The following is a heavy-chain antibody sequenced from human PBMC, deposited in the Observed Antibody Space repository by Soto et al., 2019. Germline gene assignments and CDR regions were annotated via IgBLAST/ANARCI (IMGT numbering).Heavy chain of an antibody. CDR2: IYTSGST. J-gene: IGHJ4*01. Sequence: SETLSLTGTVSGGSISSYYWSWIRQPAGKGLEWIGRIYTSGSTNYNPSLKSRVTMSVDTSKNQFSLKLSSVTTADTAVYYCATELSEYCGGDCYAFDYWGQGTLVTVSS. D-gene: IGHD2-21*02. V-gene: IGHV4-4*07. CDR1: GGSISSYY. CDR3: ATELSEYCGGDCYAFDY.